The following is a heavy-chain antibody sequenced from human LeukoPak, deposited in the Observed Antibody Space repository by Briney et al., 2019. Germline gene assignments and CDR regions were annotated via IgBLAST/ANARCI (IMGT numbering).Heavy chain of an antibody. V-gene: IGHV4-61*02. CDR2: IYTSGST. CDR1: GGSISSGSYY. CDR3: ASVYCSGGSCYEHY. Sequence: SETLSLTXTVSGGSISSGSYYWSWIRQPAGKGLDWIGRIYTSGSTNYNPSLKSRVTISVDTSKNQFSLKLSSVTAADTAVYYCASVYCSGGSCYEHYWGQGTLVTVSS. D-gene: IGHD2-15*01. J-gene: IGHJ4*02.